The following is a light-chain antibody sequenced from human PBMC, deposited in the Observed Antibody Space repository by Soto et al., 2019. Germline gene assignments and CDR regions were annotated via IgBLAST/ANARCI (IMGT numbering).Light chain of an antibody. CDR2: GAS. CDR3: KQYNYWPRT. J-gene: IGKJ1*01. Sequence: EIVMTQSPATLSVSPGERATLSCRASQRVTSNLAWYQQKPGQAPRLLIYGASTRATGVPARFSGSGSGTEFTLTISSLQSEDFAVYDCKQYNYWPRTFGQGTKVEIK. V-gene: IGKV3-15*01. CDR1: QRVTSN.